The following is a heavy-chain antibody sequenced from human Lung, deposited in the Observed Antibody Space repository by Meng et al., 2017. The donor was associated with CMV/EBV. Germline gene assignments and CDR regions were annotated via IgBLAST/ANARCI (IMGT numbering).Heavy chain of an antibody. CDR1: GGTSNTYT. CDR2: IIPYLDES. CDR3: AGRGPYGRVLNV. D-gene: IGHD3-10*01. Sequence: SVKVSCKASGGTSNTYTFNWVRQAPGRGLEWMGGIIPYLDESNYAQTFQGRLTITSDRSTAAFMELTSLRSEDTAVYFCAGRGPYGRVLNVRGQGTLVTVSS. J-gene: IGHJ3*01. V-gene: IGHV1-69*10.